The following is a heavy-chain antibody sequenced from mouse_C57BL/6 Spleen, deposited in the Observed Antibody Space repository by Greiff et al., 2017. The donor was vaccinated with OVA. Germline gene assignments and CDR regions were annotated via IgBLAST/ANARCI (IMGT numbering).Heavy chain of an antibody. CDR2: IDPSDSYT. J-gene: IGHJ2*01. CDR1: GYTFTSYW. CDR3: ARRGGGDDFDY. V-gene: IGHV1-50*01. Sequence: QVQLQQPGAELVKPGASVKLSCKASGYTFTSYWMQWVKQRPGQGLEWIGEIDPSDSYTNYNQKFKGKATLTVDTSSSTAYMQLSSLTSEDSAVYYSARRGGGDDFDYWGQGTTLTVSS.